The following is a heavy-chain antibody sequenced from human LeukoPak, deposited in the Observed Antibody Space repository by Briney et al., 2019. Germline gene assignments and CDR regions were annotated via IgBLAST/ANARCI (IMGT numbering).Heavy chain of an antibody. CDR2: INLNSGVT. J-gene: IGHJ4*02. CDR3: ARPNYYDSSGQFDY. V-gene: IGHV1-2*02. CDR1: GYTFSDYY. D-gene: IGHD3-22*01. Sequence: ASVRVSCKASGYTFSDYYMHWVRQAPGQGLEWMGWINLNSGVTKYSQRFQGRVTMTRDTSISTAYMELSGLRSDDTAVYYCARPNYYDSSGQFDYWGQGALVIVSS.